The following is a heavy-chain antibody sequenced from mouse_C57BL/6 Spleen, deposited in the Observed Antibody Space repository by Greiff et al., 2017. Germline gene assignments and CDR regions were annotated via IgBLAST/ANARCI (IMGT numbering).Heavy chain of an antibody. V-gene: IGHV1-55*01. CDR1: GYTFTSYW. Sequence: VQLVESGAELVKPGASVKMSCKASGYTFTSYWITWVKQRPGQGLEWIGDIYPGSGSTNYNEKFKSKATLTVDTSSSTAYMQLSSLTSEDSAVYYCARFDYDEAWFAYWGQGTLVTVSA. CDR2: IYPGSGST. CDR3: ARFDYDEAWFAY. D-gene: IGHD2-4*01. J-gene: IGHJ3*01.